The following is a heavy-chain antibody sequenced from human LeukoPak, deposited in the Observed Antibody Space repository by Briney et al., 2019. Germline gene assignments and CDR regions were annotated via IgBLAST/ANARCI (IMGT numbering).Heavy chain of an antibody. CDR2: IRYDGSNK. V-gene: IGHV3-30*02. CDR1: GFTFSSYG. D-gene: IGHD2-15*01. J-gene: IGHJ4*02. Sequence: PGGSLRLSCAASGFTFSSYGMHWVRQAPGKGLEWVAFIRYDGSNKYYADSVKGRFTISRDNSKNTLYLQMNSLRAEDTAVYYCAKDQDLVVVAATHPLDYWGQGTLVTVSS. CDR3: AKDQDLVVVAATHPLDY.